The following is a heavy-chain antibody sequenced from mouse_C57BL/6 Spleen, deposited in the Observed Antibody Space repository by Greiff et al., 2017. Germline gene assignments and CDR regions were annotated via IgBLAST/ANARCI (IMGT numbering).Heavy chain of an antibody. D-gene: IGHD1-1*01. V-gene: IGHV1-59*01. J-gene: IGHJ2*01. CDR2: IDPSDSYT. CDR3: ARGSITTVVATSDY. Sequence: VQLQQPGAELVRPGTSVKLSCKASGYTFTSYWMHWVKQRPGQGLEWIGVIDPSDSYTNYNQKFKGKATLTVDTSSSTAYMQLSSLTSEDSAVXYCARGSITTVVATSDYWGQGTTLTVSS. CDR1: GYTFTSYW.